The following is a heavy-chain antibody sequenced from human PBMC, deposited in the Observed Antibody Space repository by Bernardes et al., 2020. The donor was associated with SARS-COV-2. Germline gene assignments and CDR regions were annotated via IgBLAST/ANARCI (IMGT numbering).Heavy chain of an antibody. V-gene: IGHV1-69*04. CDR3: ARPHYYGSGTLYYYGMDV. Sequence: SVKVSCKASGGTFSSYAISWVRQAPGQGLEWMGRIIPILGIANYAQKFQGRVTITADKSTSTAYMELSSLRSEDTAVYYCARPHYYGSGTLYYYGMDVWGQGTTVTVSS. D-gene: IGHD3-10*01. CDR1: GGTFSSYA. J-gene: IGHJ6*02. CDR2: IIPILGIA.